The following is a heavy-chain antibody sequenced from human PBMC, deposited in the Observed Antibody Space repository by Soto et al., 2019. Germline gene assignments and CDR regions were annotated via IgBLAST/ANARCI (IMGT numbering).Heavy chain of an antibody. J-gene: IGHJ5*02. CDR1: GDSLSSASYY. Sequence: QLHFQESGPGLVKPSETLSLTCTVSGDSLSSASYYWAWIRQPPGKVLEWIGSIFFNGGAYYTPSLESRATISVDTAKNKLSLRLRSVTAADTAVYYCARQERSYVGPGWFATWGQGALVTVSS. CDR2: IFFNGGA. D-gene: IGHD3-16*01. V-gene: IGHV4-39*01. CDR3: ARQERSYVGPGWFAT.